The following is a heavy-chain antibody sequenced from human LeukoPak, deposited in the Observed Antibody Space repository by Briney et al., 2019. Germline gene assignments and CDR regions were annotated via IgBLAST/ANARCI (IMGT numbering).Heavy chain of an antibody. V-gene: IGHV3-48*02. J-gene: IGHJ5*02. Sequence: GGSLRLSCAASGFTLSSYSMTWVRQPPGKGLEWVSYISSTSDTIYYVGSVKGRFTVSRDNAKNSLYLQMNSLRDEDTAVYFCARDGRLQYCSSTSCSYNWFDPWGQGTLVTVSS. D-gene: IGHD2-2*01. CDR1: GFTLSSYS. CDR2: ISSTSDTI. CDR3: ARDGRLQYCSSTSCSYNWFDP.